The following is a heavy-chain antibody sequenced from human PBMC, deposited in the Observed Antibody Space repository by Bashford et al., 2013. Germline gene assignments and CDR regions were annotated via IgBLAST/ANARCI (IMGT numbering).Heavy chain of an antibody. J-gene: IGHJ4*02. CDR1: GYTFTSYG. V-gene: IGHV1-18*01. CDR2: ISAYNGNT. CDR3: ARVGPYYYDSSGHPYY. D-gene: IGHD3-22*01. Sequence: ASVKVSCKASGYTFTSYGISWVRQAPGQGLEWMGWISAYNGNTNYAQKLQGRVTMTTDTSTSTAYMELRSLRSDDTAVYYCARVGPYYYDSSGHPYYWGQGTLVTVSS.